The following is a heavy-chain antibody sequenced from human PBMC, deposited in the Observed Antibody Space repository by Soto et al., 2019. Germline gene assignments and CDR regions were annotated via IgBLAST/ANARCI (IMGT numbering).Heavy chain of an antibody. V-gene: IGHV4-39*01. CDR2: IYFTGNT. D-gene: IGHD3-9*01. Sequence: SETLASTCSASGGSITSSSHFWGWVRQAPVKGLEWIGTIYFTGNTYYTPSLKSRLTMSIYASKHEFSLSLNSVTAAGTAVYYCARQTFTIAEASYERSNWFKPWGPGTLVIVSS. CDR3: ARQTFTIAEASYERSNWFKP. CDR1: GGSITSSSHF. J-gene: IGHJ5*02.